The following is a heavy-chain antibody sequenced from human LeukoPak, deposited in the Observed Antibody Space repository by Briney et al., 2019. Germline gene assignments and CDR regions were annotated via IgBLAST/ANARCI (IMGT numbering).Heavy chain of an antibody. CDR3: AKARYSSSYYGIDY. Sequence: GGSLRLSCAASGFTVSSNYMSWVRQAPGKGLEWVSVIYSGGSTYYADSVKGRFTISRDNSKNTLYLQMNSLRAEDTAVYYCAKARYSSSYYGIDYWGQGTLVTVSS. J-gene: IGHJ4*02. D-gene: IGHD6-13*01. CDR2: IYSGGST. CDR1: GFTVSSNY. V-gene: IGHV3-53*01.